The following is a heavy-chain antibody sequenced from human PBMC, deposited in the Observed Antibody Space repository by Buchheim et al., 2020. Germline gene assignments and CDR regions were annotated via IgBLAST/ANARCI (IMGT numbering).Heavy chain of an antibody. CDR3: ARMGVLAAAGTTPYYYYGMDV. V-gene: IGHV4-59*12. CDR2: IYYSGST. J-gene: IGHJ6*02. D-gene: IGHD6-13*01. CDR1: GGSISSYY. Sequence: QVQLQESGPGLVKPSETLSLTCTVSGGSISSYYWSWIRQPPGKGLEWIGYIYYSGSTYYNPSLKSRVTISVDTSKNQFSLKLSSVTAADTAVYYCARMGVLAAAGTTPYYYYGMDVWGQGTT.